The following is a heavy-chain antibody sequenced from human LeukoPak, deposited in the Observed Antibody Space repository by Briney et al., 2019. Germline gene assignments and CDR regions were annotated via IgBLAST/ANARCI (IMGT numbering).Heavy chain of an antibody. CDR3: VRGGDGYNWGYYYYYMDV. D-gene: IGHD5-24*01. V-gene: IGHV1-18*01. CDR2: ISAYNGNT. J-gene: IGHJ6*03. Sequence: ASVKVSCKASGYTFTSYGISWVRQAPGQGLEWMGWISAYNGNTNYAQKLQGRVTMTTDTSTSTAYMELRSLRSDDTAVYYCVRGGDGYNWGYYYYYMDVWGKGTTVTVSS. CDR1: GYTFTSYG.